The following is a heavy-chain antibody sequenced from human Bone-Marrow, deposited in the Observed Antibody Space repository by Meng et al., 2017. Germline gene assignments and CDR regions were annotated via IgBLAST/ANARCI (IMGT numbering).Heavy chain of an antibody. V-gene: IGHV3-74*01. CDR2: IDDDGSGT. J-gene: IGHJ5*01. Sequence: GESLKISCAASGFTFSSYGMHWVRQAPGKGLVWVSRIDDDGSGTTYADSVKGRFTISRDNAKNTLYLQMNSLRAEDTALYYCAKGGNWLNSWGQGTLVTVSS. CDR1: GFTFSSYG. CDR3: AKGGNWLNS.